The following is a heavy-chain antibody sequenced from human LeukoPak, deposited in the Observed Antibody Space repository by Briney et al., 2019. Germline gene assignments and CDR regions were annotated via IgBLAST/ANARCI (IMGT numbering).Heavy chain of an antibody. Sequence: SETLSLTCTVSGGSVSSGSYYWGWIRQPPGKGLEWIGYIYYSGSTNYNPSLKSRVTISVDTSKNQFSLKLSSVTAADTAMYYCARSGGYWFDPWGQGTLVTISS. J-gene: IGHJ5*02. CDR2: IYYSGST. CDR3: ARSGGYWFDP. CDR1: GGSVSSGSYY. D-gene: IGHD3-10*01. V-gene: IGHV4-61*01.